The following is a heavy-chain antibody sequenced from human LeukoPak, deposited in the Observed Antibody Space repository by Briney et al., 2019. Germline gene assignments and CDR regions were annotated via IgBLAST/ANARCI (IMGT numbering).Heavy chain of an antibody. CDR2: INPSGGST. D-gene: IGHD2-2*01. CDR1: GYTFTSYY. V-gene: IGHV1-46*01. J-gene: IGHJ3*02. Sequence: ASVKVSCKASGYTFTSYYMHWVRQAPGQGLEWMGIINPSGGSTSYAQKFQGRVTMTRDTSTSTVYMELSRLRSDDTAVYYCARLIYCSSTSCPQKVAFDIWGQGTMVTVSS. CDR3: ARLIYCSSTSCPQKVAFDI.